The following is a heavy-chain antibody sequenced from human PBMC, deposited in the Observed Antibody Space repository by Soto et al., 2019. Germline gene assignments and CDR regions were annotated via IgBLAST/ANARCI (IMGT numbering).Heavy chain of an antibody. V-gene: IGHV1-18*03. CDR3: ARYGDANAVGHFNYYGMDV. CDR2: ISGYNGET. CDR1: GYTFGYYG. D-gene: IGHD1-26*01. J-gene: IGHJ6*02. Sequence: QVQLVQSGAEVKKPGASVKVSCEASGYTFGYYGISWVRQAPGQGPEWMGWISGYNGETKYAQKFQDRVTMTTDTSTTTAYMELRSLRSDDMAVYYCARYGDANAVGHFNYYGMDVWGQGTTVTVSS.